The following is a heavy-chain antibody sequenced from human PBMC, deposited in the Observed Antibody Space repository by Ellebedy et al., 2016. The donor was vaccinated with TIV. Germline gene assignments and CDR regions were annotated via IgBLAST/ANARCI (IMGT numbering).Heavy chain of an antibody. Sequence: GESLKISXAASGFTVSSNYMSWVRQAPGKGLEWVSVIYSGGSTYYADSVKGRFTISRDNSKNTLYLQMNSLRAEDTAVYYCARGYSGYDRSFDYWGQGTLVTVSS. CDR1: GFTVSSNY. J-gene: IGHJ4*02. CDR2: IYSGGST. V-gene: IGHV3-53*01. D-gene: IGHD5-12*01. CDR3: ARGYSGYDRSFDY.